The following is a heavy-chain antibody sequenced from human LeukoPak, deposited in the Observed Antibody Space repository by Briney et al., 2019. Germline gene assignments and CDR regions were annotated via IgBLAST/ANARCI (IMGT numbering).Heavy chain of an antibody. D-gene: IGHD3-16*01. CDR2: ITGNGDNT. V-gene: IGHV3-64*02. J-gene: IGHJ4*02. CDR1: GFTFSSYE. Sequence: GGSLRLSCAVSGFTFSSYEMNWVRQAPGKGLEYVSAITGNGDNTYYADSVKGRFTISRDNSKNTLYLQMGSLRAEDMAVYYCARVGGDYFDYWGQGTLVTVSS. CDR3: ARVGGDYFDY.